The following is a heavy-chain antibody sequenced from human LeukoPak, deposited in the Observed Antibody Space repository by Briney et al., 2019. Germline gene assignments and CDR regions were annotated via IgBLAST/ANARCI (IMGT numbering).Heavy chain of an antibody. J-gene: IGHJ4*02. CDR3: AKDIVSYYDY. Sequence: GGSLRLSCAASGFTFSSYAMSWVRQAPGKGLEWVSAISGSGGSKYYADSVKGRFTISRDNSKNTLYLEMNSLRAEDTALYYCAKDIVSYYDYWGQGILVTVSS. V-gene: IGHV3-23*01. D-gene: IGHD3-10*01. CDR1: GFTFSSYA. CDR2: ISGSGGSK.